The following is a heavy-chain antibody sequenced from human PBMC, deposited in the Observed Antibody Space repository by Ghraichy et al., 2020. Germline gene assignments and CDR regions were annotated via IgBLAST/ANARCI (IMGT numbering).Heavy chain of an antibody. CDR2: IKSKTDGGTT. CDR3: TTDLGHVRFLEWHLPYEAFDV. Sequence: GESLNISCAASGFTFSKAWMSWVRQAPGKGLEWVGRIKSKTDGGTTDYTAPVKGRFSISRDDSKDTLHLQVHSLKTEDTAVYYCTTDLGHVRFLEWHLPYEAFDVWGQGTMVTVSS. V-gene: IGHV3-15*01. CDR1: GFTFSKAW. D-gene: IGHD3-3*01. J-gene: IGHJ3*01.